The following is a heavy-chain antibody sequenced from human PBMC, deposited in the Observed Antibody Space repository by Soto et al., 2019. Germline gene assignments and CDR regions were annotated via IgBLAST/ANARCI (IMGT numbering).Heavy chain of an antibody. CDR1: GFTFSSYG. CDR2: IWYDGSNE. Sequence: QVQLVESGGGVVQPGRSLRLSCAASGFTFSSYGMHWVRQAPGKGLEWVAVIWYDGSNENYPDSVKGRFTISRDNSKNPLYLQMNSLRAEDTAVYYCARPEWERTTRAAFDIWGQGTMVTVSS. J-gene: IGHJ3*02. CDR3: ARPEWERTTRAAFDI. D-gene: IGHD1-26*01. V-gene: IGHV3-33*03.